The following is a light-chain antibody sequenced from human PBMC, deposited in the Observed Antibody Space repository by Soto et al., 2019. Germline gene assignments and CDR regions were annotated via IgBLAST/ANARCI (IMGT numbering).Light chain of an antibody. CDR3: QQYDDLPIT. CDR1: QDISNY. J-gene: IGKJ5*01. V-gene: IGKV1-33*01. CDR2: DAS. Sequence: DIQMTQSPFSLSASAGDRVSITCQASQDISNYLNWYQQKPGKAPKLLISDASNLETGVPSRFSGGGSGTDFIFTINSLQPEDIATYYCQQYDDLPITFGQGTRLEI.